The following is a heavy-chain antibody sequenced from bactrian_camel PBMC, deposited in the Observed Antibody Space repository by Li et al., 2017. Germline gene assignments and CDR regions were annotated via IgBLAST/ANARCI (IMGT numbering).Heavy chain of an antibody. D-gene: IGHD4*01. V-gene: IGHV3S40*01. CDR3: AADLVDLSGPGDCSYGCPDPRDFGDYGY. CDR1: TGTFRSAC. J-gene: IGHJ6*01. Sequence: DVQLVESGGGSVQDGGSLRLSCAARTGTFRSACMGWIRQVSGKEREGVATIYTGGGDGHYADAVKGRFTITHDIAKRTAYLQMDTLKPEDTATYYCAADLVDLSGPGDCSYGCPDPRDFGDYGYWGRGTQVTVS. CDR2: IYTGGGDG.